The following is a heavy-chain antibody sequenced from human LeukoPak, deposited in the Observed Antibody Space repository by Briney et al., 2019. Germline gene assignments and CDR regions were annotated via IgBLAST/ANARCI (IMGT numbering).Heavy chain of an antibody. D-gene: IGHD2-15*01. CDR3: ARYCGGGSCFDY. CDR2: IKQDGSEK. J-gene: IGHJ4*02. V-gene: IGHV3-7*01. Sequence: GGSLRLSCAASGFTFSGYWMSWVRQAPGKGLEWVANIKQDGSEKYYVDSVKGRFTISRDNAKNSLYLQVNSLRAEDTAVYYCARYCGGGSCFDYWGQGTLVTVSS. CDR1: GFTFSGYW.